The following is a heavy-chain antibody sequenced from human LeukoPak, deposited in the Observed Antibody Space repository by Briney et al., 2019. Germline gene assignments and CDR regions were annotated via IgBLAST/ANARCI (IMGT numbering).Heavy chain of an antibody. D-gene: IGHD2/OR15-2a*01. J-gene: IGHJ6*02. V-gene: IGHV1-24*01. Sequence: GASVKVSCKVSGYTLTELSMHWVRQTPGKGLEWMGGFDPEDGETIYAQKFQGRVTMTEDTSTDTAYMELSSLRSEDTAVFYCATTNIARSYYYFYAMDVWGQGTTVTVSS. CDR2: FDPEDGET. CDR3: ATTNIARSYYYFYAMDV. CDR1: GYTLTELS.